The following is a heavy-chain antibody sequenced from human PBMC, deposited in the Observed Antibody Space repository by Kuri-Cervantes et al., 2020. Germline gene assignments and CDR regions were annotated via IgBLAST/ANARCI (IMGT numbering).Heavy chain of an antibody. CDR1: GGSISSSSYY. J-gene: IGHJ4*02. V-gene: IGHV4-39*07. CDR2: MYHSGNN. Sequence: GSLRLSCTVSGGSISSSSYYWGWIRQPPGKGLEWIGSMYHSGNNDYNASLKSRVTISVDTSKNQFSLKLNSVTAADTAVYYCARTNWGSFYFDYWGQGTLVTVSS. CDR3: ARTNWGSFYFDY. D-gene: IGHD7-27*01.